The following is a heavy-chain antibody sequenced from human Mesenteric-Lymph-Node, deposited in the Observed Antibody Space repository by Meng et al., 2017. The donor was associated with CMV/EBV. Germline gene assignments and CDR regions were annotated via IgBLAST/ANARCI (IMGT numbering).Heavy chain of an antibody. CDR1: GFTFDNYA. V-gene: IGHV3-43D*03. CDR2: INWHGDDT. Sequence: GESLKISCAASGFTFDNYAMHWVRQAPGKGLEWVSFINWHGDDTDYADSVRGRFTISRDNSKNSLYLQMNSLRPEDTGFYYCAKSDCSSVSCYFDYWGQGTLVTVSS. D-gene: IGHD2-2*01. J-gene: IGHJ4*02. CDR3: AKSDCSSVSCYFDY.